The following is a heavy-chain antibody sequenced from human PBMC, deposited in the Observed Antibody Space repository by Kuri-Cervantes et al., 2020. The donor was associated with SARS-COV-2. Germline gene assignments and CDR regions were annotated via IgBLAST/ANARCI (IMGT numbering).Heavy chain of an antibody. CDR2: ISSSSSYI. CDR3: ARREAAAGFDY. CDR1: GFTFSSYS. J-gene: IGHJ4*02. D-gene: IGHD6-13*01. Sequence: GESLKISCAASGFTFSSYSMNWVRQAPGKGLEWVSSISSSSSYIYYADSVKGRFTISRDNAKNSLYLQMNSLRAEDTAVYYCARREAAAGFDYWGQGTLVTVSS. V-gene: IGHV3-21*01.